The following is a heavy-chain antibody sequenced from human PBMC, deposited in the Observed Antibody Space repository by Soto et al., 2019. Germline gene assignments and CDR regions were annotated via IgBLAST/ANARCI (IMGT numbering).Heavy chain of an antibody. CDR1: GFTFSSYE. D-gene: IGHD3-3*01. CDR3: ASLEMATMQG. J-gene: IGHJ4*02. V-gene: IGHV3-48*03. CDR2: ISSSDSAI. Sequence: LRLSCAASGFTFSSYEMNWVRQAPGKGLEWVSYISSSDSAIYYADSVKGRFTISRDNAKNSLYLQMNSLRAEDTAVYYCASLEMATMQGWGQGTLVTVSS.